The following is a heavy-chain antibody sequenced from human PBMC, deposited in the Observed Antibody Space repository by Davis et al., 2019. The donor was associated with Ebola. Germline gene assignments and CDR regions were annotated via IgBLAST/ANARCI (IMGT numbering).Heavy chain of an antibody. V-gene: IGHV1-3*01. CDR2: INAGNGNT. Sequence: AASVKVSCKASGYTFTSYAIHWVRQAPGQRLEWMGWINAGNGNTKYSQKFQGRVTITRDTSASTAYMELSSLRSEDTAVYYCARGAYSSSWYPFDYWGQGTLVTVSS. J-gene: IGHJ4*02. CDR3: ARGAYSSSWYPFDY. D-gene: IGHD6-13*01. CDR1: GYTFTSYA.